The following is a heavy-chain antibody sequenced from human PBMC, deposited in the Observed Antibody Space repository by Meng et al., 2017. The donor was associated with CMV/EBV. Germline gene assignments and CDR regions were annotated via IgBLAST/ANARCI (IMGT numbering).Heavy chain of an antibody. V-gene: IGHV4-4*02. CDR3: ARGPILWFGESSSFDL. CDR2: IYHSGST. J-gene: IGHJ2*01. CDR1: GSIRSSNW. D-gene: IGHD3-10*01. Sequence: GSIRSSNWWSWVRQPPGKGLGWIGEIYHSGSTNYNPSLKSRVTISVDKSKNQFSLKLSSVTAADTAVYYCARGPILWFGESSSFDLWGRGTLVTVSS.